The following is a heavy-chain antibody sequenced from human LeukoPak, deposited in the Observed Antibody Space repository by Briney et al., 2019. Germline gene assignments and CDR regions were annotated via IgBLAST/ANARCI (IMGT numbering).Heavy chain of an antibody. CDR1: GYTFTGYY. V-gene: IGHV1-2*02. D-gene: IGHD3-9*01. J-gene: IGHJ3*02. CDR2: INPNSGGT. CDR3: ARVFPLDYDILTGYFSYDAFDI. Sequence: GASVKVSCKASGYTFTGYYMHWVRQAPGQGLEWMGWINPNSGGTNYAQKFQGRVTMTRGTSISTAYMELSRLRSDDTAVYYCARVFPLDYDILTGYFSYDAFDIWGQGTMVTVSS.